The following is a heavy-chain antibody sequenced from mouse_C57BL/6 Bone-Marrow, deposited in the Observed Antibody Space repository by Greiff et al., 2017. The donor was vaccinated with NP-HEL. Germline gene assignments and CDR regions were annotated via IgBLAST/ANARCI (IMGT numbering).Heavy chain of an antibody. Sequence: EVQVVESGGGLVQPGGSLKLSCAASGFTFSDYGMAWVRQAPRKGPEWVAFISNLAYSIYYADTVTGRFTISRENAKNTLYLEMSSLRSEDTAMYYCARRGDYGSSFAMDYWGQGTSVTVSS. CDR1: GFTFSDYG. J-gene: IGHJ4*01. CDR2: ISNLAYSI. V-gene: IGHV5-15*04. D-gene: IGHD1-1*01. CDR3: ARRGDYGSSFAMDY.